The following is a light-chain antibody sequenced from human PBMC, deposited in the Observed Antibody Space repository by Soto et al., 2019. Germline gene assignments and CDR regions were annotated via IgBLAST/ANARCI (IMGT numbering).Light chain of an antibody. CDR1: QSVGSK. Sequence: EIVMTQSPATLSVSPGERASLSCRASQSVGSKLAWYQHKPGQPPRLLIYDASTRATRFPARFSGSGSGTEFTLTISSLQPEDFAVYYCQQYNNWPTFIFGPGNKVDIK. CDR2: DAS. J-gene: IGKJ3*01. V-gene: IGKV3-15*01. CDR3: QQYNNWPTFI.